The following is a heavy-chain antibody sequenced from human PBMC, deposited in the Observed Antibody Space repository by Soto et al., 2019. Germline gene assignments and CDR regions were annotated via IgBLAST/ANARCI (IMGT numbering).Heavy chain of an antibody. CDR2: INPSGGST. V-gene: IGHV1-46*01. D-gene: IGHD2-15*01. Sequence: QVQLVQSGAEVKKPGASVKVSCKASGYTFTSYYMHWVRQAPGQGLEWMGIINPSGGSTSYAQKFQGKGIVTSDTSTSTVYMELSSLGSEDTAVYYCARDRSGYCSGGSCPRMDIWGQGTTVTVSS. CDR3: ARDRSGYCSGGSCPRMDI. J-gene: IGHJ6*02. CDR1: GYTFTSYY.